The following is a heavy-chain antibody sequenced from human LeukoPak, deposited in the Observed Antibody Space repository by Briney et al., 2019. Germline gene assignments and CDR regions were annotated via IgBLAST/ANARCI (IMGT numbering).Heavy chain of an antibody. Sequence: GGSLRLSCAASGFTFSSYAMSWVRQAPGKGLEWVSGISGSGGSTYYADSVKGRLTISRDNSKNTLYLQMNSLRAEDTAVYYCAKDAGPQQLVFFDSWGQGTLVTVSS. J-gene: IGHJ4*02. D-gene: IGHD6-6*01. CDR2: ISGSGGST. CDR3: AKDAGPQQLVFFDS. V-gene: IGHV3-23*01. CDR1: GFTFSSYA.